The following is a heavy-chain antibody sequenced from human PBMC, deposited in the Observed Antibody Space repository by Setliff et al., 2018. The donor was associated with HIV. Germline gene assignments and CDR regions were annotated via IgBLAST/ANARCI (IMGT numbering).Heavy chain of an antibody. J-gene: IGHJ3*02. V-gene: IGHV1-69*10. CDR2: IIHILGIR. CDR1: GGTFDSHA. Sequence: VKVSCKASGGTFDSHAISWVRQAPGQGFEWMGGIIHILGIRNYAQKFQGRVIITTDESTGTAYKELSSLKDDDTAIYYCARPAPLLGTSPANNAFDIWGQGTTVTVSS. D-gene: IGHD3-10*01. CDR3: ARPAPLLGTSPANNAFDI.